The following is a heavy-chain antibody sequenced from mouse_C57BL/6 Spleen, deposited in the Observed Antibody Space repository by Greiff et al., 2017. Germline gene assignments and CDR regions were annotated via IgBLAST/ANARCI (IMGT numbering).Heavy chain of an antibody. Sequence: VQLQQSGPELVKPGASVKISCKASGYTFTDYYMNWVKQSLGKSLRWYGEINPNNGGTSYNQKFKVKATLTVDKSSSTDYMELRSLTSEDSAGYYCARPGEYYCSLAYWGQGTLVTVSA. D-gene: IGHD1-1*01. CDR3: ARPGEYYCSLAY. CDR2: INPNNGGT. J-gene: IGHJ3*01. V-gene: IGHV1-26*01. CDR1: GYTFTDYY.